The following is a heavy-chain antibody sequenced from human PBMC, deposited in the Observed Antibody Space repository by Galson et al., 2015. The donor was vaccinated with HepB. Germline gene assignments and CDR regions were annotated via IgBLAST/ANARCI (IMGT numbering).Heavy chain of an antibody. V-gene: IGHV4-31*03. CDR2: IYYSGST. CDR1: GGSISSDGHY. CDR3: ARSGSGWDRRLDY. J-gene: IGHJ4*02. D-gene: IGHD6-19*01. Sequence: TLSLTCTVSGGSISSDGHYWSWIRQHPEKGLEWIGYIYYSGSTYYNPPLKRRITMSVDTSKNQFSLRLRSVTSADTAVYYCARSGSGWDRRLDYWGQGTLVTVSS.